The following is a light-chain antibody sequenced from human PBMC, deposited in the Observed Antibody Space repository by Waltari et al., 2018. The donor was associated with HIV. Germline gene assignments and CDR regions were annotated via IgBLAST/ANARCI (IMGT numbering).Light chain of an antibody. Sequence: QSALTQPASVSGSPGQSITISCTGTSSDVGGYNYVSWYQQHPGKAPKLMIYEVNKRPSGVSNRFSGSKSGKTASLTIFGLQAEDEADYYCSSYTSSSTLEVVFGGGTKLTVL. CDR1: SSDVGGYNY. J-gene: IGLJ2*01. CDR2: EVN. CDR3: SSYTSSSTLEVV. V-gene: IGLV2-14*01.